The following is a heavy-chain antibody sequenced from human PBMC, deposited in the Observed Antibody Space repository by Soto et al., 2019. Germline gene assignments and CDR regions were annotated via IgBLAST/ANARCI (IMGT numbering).Heavy chain of an antibody. V-gene: IGHV4-4*02. CDR1: GGSVRAPDW. J-gene: IGHJ5*01. Sequence: QVHLQESRPGLVAPSGTLSLTCTLSGGSVRAPDWWNWVRQSPDKGLAWIAEVHISGHSNYNPSLRSRVSVSIDSSKNQFYLNLNSVTAADTAIYYCARVRQGCSANNCYFDPWGQGTQVTISS. CDR3: ARVRQGCSANNCYFDP. CDR2: VHISGHS. D-gene: IGHD1-1*01.